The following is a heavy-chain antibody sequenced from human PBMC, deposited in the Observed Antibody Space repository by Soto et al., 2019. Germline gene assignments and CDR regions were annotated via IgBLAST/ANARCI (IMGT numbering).Heavy chain of an antibody. CDR2: ISGSGGSR. D-gene: IGHD5-18*01. CDR3: AKYGISSPGYSYGHTDY. V-gene: IGHV3-23*01. CDR1: GFTFSSYA. Sequence: PWGSPRLSCAASGFTFSSYAMSWVRQAPGKGLEWVSAISGSGGSRYYADSVKGRFTISRDNSKNTLYLQMNSLRAEDTAVDYCAKYGISSPGYSYGHTDYWGQGTLVTVSS. J-gene: IGHJ4*02.